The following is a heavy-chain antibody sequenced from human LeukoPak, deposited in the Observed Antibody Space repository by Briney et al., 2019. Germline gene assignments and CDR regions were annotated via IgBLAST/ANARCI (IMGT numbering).Heavy chain of an antibody. CDR1: GGSISSSNW. Sequence: SGTLSLTCAVSGGSISSSNWWIWLRQPPGKGLEWIGEIYHSGGGGTNYNPSLKSRATISIDNAKNQFSLKVRSVTAADTAVYFCARDNPRTTGYSSGSSFDFWGQGTLVTVSS. CDR3: ARDNPRTTGYSSGSSFDF. D-gene: IGHD6-19*01. V-gene: IGHV4-4*02. CDR2: IYHSGGGGT. J-gene: IGHJ4*02.